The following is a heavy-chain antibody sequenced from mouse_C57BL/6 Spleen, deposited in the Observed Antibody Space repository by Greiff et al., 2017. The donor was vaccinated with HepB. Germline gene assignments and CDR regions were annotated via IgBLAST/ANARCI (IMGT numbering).Heavy chain of an antibody. D-gene: IGHD1-1*01. CDR1: GYAFSSSW. CDR3: ARSSTVAPWFAY. Sequence: VQLQQSGPELVKPGASVKISCKASGYAFSSSWMNWVKQRPGKGLEWIGRIYPGDGDTNYDGKFKGKATLTADKSSSTAYMQLSSLTSEDSAVYFCARSSTVAPWFAYWGQGTLVTVSA. CDR2: IYPGDGDT. V-gene: IGHV1-82*01. J-gene: IGHJ3*01.